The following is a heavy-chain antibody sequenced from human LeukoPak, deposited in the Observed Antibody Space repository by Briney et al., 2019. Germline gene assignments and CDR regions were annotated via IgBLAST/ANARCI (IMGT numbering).Heavy chain of an antibody. D-gene: IGHD3-16*01. V-gene: IGHV3-21*01. CDR3: ARGPPGESLDI. CDR2: ISGSSNYK. J-gene: IGHJ3*02. Sequence: GGSLRLSCAASGFTFNTNTMNWVRQAPGKGLEWVSFISGSSNYKYYADSVKGRFTISRGNAKNSLYLQMNSLRGEDTAVYYCARGPPGESLDIWGQGTMVTVS. CDR1: GFTFNTNT.